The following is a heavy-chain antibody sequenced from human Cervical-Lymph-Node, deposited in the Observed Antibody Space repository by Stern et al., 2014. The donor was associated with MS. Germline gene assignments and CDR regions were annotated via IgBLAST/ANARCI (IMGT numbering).Heavy chain of an antibody. CDR2: IWHDGSQK. D-gene: IGHD3-3*01. Sequence: QVQLVESGGGVVQPGRPLRLSCKASGLSVSTYAMHWVRQAPGKGLEWLALIWHDGSQKHYADSVRGRFTISRDNSKDTVFLQMNGLRAEDTAVYFCARGHYYDFWSGFCLDSWGQGALVTVSS. CDR1: GLSVSTYA. J-gene: IGHJ4*02. V-gene: IGHV3-33*01. CDR3: ARGHYYDFWSGFCLDS.